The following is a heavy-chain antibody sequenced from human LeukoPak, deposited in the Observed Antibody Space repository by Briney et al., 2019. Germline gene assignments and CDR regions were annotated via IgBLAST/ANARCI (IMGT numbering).Heavy chain of an antibody. Sequence: GGSLRLSCAASGFAFSTYWMSWVRQAPGKGLEWVVNIKQDGNEKYYVDSVKGRFTISRDNAKNSLYLQMNSLRAEDTAVYYCAREKSYGADFDYWGQGTLVTVSS. CDR2: IKQDGNEK. J-gene: IGHJ4*02. CDR1: GFAFSTYW. V-gene: IGHV3-7*03. D-gene: IGHD4-17*01. CDR3: AREKSYGADFDY.